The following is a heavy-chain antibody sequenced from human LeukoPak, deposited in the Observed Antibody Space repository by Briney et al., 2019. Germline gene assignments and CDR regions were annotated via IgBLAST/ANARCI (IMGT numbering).Heavy chain of an antibody. V-gene: IGHV3-23*01. D-gene: IGHD3-10*01. Sequence: GGSLRLSCAASGFTFSSYAMSWVLQAPGKGLEWVSAISGSGGSTYYADSVKGRFTISRDNSKNTLYLQMNSLRAEDTAVYYCAKEPTLWFGELLADYWGQGTLVTVSS. CDR3: AKEPTLWFGELLADY. CDR2: ISGSGGST. CDR1: GFTFSSYA. J-gene: IGHJ4*02.